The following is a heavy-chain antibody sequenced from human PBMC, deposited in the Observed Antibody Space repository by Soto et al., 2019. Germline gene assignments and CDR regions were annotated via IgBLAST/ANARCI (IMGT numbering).Heavy chain of an antibody. V-gene: IGHV3-23*01. CDR2: IGESGTTT. Sequence: EVQLLESGGGLVQPGGSLRLSCEASGFTFSSYALKWVRQAPGKGLEWVPLIGESGTTTYEADSVKGRFTISRDNSWKKLFLEMYSLRAEDTALYYCARYITGVRYYGMDVWGQGTTVTVSS. CDR3: ARYITGVRYYGMDV. CDR1: GFTFSSYA. D-gene: IGHD5-18*01. J-gene: IGHJ6*02.